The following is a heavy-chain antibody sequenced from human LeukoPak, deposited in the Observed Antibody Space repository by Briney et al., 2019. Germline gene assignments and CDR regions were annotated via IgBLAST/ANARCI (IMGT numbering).Heavy chain of an antibody. CDR2: INQDASET. J-gene: IGHJ4*02. CDR1: GITFSSYW. Sequence: GGSLRLSCAASGITFSSYWMSWVRQAPGKGLEWVANINQDASETQYADSVQGRFTISRDNAKNSMYLQMKSLRAEDTAVYYCARDLSGDYDSSEIDYWGQGTLVTVSS. CDR3: ARDLSGDYDSSEIDY. V-gene: IGHV3-7*01. D-gene: IGHD3-22*01.